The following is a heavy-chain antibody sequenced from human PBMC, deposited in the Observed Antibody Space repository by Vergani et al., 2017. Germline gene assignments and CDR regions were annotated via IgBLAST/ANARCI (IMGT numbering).Heavy chain of an antibody. CDR3: AKDSDYYYYYYYMDV. V-gene: IGHV3-21*04. J-gene: IGHJ6*03. Sequence: EVQLVESGGGLVKPGGSLRLSCAASGFTFSSYSMNWVRQAPGKGLEWVSSISSSSSYIYYADSVKGRFTISRDNAKNSLYLQMNSLRAEDTALYYCAKDSDYYYYYYYMDVWGKGTTVTVSS. CDR1: GFTFSSYS. CDR2: ISSSSSYI.